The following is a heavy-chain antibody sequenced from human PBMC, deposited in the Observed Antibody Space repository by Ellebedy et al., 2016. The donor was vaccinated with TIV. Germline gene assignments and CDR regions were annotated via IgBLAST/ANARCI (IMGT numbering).Heavy chain of an antibody. V-gene: IGHV7-4-1*02. J-gene: IGHJ4*02. CDR1: GYTFSSYA. Sequence: ASVKVSCKASGYTFSSYAINWVRQAPGQGLEWMGWINTNTGNPTYAQGFTGRFVFSLDTSVSTAYLEISSLKAEDTAVYYCARSRSSTWYVGENWGQGTLVTVSS. D-gene: IGHD6-13*01. CDR3: ARSRSSTWYVGEN. CDR2: INTNTGNP.